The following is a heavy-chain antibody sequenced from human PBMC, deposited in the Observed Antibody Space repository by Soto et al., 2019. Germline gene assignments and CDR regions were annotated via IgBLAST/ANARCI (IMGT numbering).Heavy chain of an antibody. J-gene: IGHJ6*02. CDR2: IKSRTDGGTT. CDR3: TTDPDCSSTSCYSNLGSVATVSELYGMDV. V-gene: IGHV3-15*01. D-gene: IGHD2-2*01. CDR1: VFTVSNAW. Sequence: GSLRLSCAASVFTVSNAWMSWVRQAPGKGLEWVGRIKSRTDGGTTDYAAPVKGRFTISRDDSKNTLYLQMNSLKTEDTAVYYCTTDPDCSSTSCYSNLGSVATVSELYGMDVWGQGTTVTVSS.